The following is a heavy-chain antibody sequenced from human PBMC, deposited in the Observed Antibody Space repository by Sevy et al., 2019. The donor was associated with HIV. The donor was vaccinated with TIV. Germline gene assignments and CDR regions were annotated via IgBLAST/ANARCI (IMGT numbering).Heavy chain of an antibody. J-gene: IGHJ5*02. CDR1: GFTFSSYA. V-gene: IGHV3-23*01. D-gene: IGHD3-10*01. CDR2: ISGSGGST. Sequence: GGSLRLSCAASGFTFSSYAMSWVRQAPGKGLEWVSAISGSGGSTYYADSVKGRFTISRDKSKNTLYLQMNSLRAEDTAVYYCAKIGGGNYYGSGSYYRGRGWFDPWGQGTLVTVSS. CDR3: AKIGGGNYYGSGSYYRGRGWFDP.